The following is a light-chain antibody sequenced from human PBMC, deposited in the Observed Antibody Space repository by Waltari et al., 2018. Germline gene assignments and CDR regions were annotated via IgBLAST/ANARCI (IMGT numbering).Light chain of an antibody. V-gene: IGLV3-21*02. Sequence: YVLTQPPSVSVAPGQTARITCGVNNIGSKGVHWYQQKPGQAPLLVVYDENDRPSGIPERYSGSNSGNTATLSISRVEAGDEADYYCQVWDRSTDHFVFGTGTKVAVL. CDR2: DEN. CDR1: NIGSKG. CDR3: QVWDRSTDHFV. J-gene: IGLJ1*01.